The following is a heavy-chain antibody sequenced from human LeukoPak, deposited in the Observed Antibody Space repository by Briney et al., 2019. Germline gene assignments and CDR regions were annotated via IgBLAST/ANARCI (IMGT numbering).Heavy chain of an antibody. CDR1: DASISSSSNY. D-gene: IGHD3-16*01. CDR2: IYYTGST. CDR3: ARGFRGYFVFGGAFFDY. V-gene: IGHV4-39*07. J-gene: IGHJ4*02. Sequence: SETLSLTCSVSDASISSSSNYWGWIRQPPGKGLEWIGNIYYTGSTYYNPSLKSRVTISVDTSKNQFSLKMNSVTAADTAVYYCARGFRGYFVFGGAFFDYWGQGTLVTVSS.